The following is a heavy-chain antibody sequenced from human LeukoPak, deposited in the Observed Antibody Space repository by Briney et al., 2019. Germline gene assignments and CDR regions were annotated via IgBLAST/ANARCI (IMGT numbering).Heavy chain of an antibody. V-gene: IGHV4-39*01. J-gene: IGHJ4*02. Sequence: SETLSLTCTVSGGSINGSTYYWGWIRQPPGKGLEWIGNIYHTGSTFSNPSLKSRVTVSVDTSKNQFSLKLNSVTAADTAVYYCARRLYGSSWRDYWGQGILVTVSS. CDR2: IYHTGST. CDR3: ARRLYGSSWRDY. CDR1: GGSINGSTYY. D-gene: IGHD6-13*01.